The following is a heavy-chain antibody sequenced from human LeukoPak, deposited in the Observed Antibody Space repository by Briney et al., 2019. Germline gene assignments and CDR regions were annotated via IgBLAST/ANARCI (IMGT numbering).Heavy chain of an antibody. J-gene: IGHJ4*02. CDR2: IYHSGST. CDR3: ARDRPRAAAGTDY. V-gene: IGHV4-38-2*02. D-gene: IGHD6-13*01. CDR1: GYSISSGYY. Sequence: SETLSLTCTVSGYSISSGYYWGWIRQPPGKGLEWIGSIYHSGSTYYNPSLKSRVTISVDTSKNQFSLKLSSVTAADTAVYYCARDRPRAAAGTDYWGQGTLVTVSS.